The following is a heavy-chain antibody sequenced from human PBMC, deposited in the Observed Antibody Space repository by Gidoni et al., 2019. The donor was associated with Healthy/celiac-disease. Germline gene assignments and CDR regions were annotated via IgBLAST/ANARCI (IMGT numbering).Heavy chain of an antibody. D-gene: IGHD6-13*01. CDR1: GFTFSSYA. CDR3: AKKSRPQLVGPHNWFDP. Sequence: EVQLLESGGGLVQPGGSLRLSCAASGFTFSSYAMSWVRQAPGKGLEWVSAISGSGGSTYYADSVKGRFTISRDNSKNTLYLQMNSLRAEDTAVYYCAKKSRPQLVGPHNWFDPWGQGTLVTVSS. V-gene: IGHV3-23*01. J-gene: IGHJ5*02. CDR2: ISGSGGST.